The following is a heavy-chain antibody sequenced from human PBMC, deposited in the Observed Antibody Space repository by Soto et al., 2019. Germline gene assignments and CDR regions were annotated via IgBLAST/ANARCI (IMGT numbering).Heavy chain of an antibody. J-gene: IGHJ4*02. CDR1: GGSISDYY. CDR3: ARGRSSGWYGGNDY. D-gene: IGHD6-19*01. Sequence: QVQLQESGPGLVKPSETLSLTCTVSGGSISDYYWSWIRQSPAKGLEWIGYIHSSGNTKYNPSLQGRVTMSVDKSRKQFSLNLSSVTAADTAVYYCARGRSSGWYGGNDYWGQGTLVTVSS. V-gene: IGHV4-59*08. CDR2: IHSSGNT.